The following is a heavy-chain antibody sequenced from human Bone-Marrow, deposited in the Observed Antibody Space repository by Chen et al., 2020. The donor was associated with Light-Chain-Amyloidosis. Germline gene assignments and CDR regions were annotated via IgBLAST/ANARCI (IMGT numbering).Heavy chain of an antibody. J-gene: IGHJ3*02. D-gene: IGHD3-9*01. V-gene: IGHV3-23*01. Sequence: WVRQAPGKGLEWVSTISGRGGSRYYGDSVKGRLTISRDNSKNALFLQMNSLRAEDTAVYYCAKDISYDDILPGYPADAFDIWGQGTMVTVSS. CDR2: ISGRGGSR. CDR3: AKDISYDDILPGYPADAFDI.